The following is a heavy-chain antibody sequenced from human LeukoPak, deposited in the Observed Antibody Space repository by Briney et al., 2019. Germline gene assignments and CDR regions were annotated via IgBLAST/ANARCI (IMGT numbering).Heavy chain of an antibody. V-gene: IGHV3-48*01. CDR1: GFTFSSYS. D-gene: IGHD1-7*01. CDR3: AKAGNDASRTFDP. Sequence: PGGSLRLSCAASGFTFSSYSMNWVRQAPGKGLEWVSYISSSNSSIYYADSVKGRFTISRDNSENTVSLQMNSLTGEDTAIYYCAKAGNDASRTFDPWGQGTLVTVSS. CDR2: ISSSNSSI. J-gene: IGHJ5*02.